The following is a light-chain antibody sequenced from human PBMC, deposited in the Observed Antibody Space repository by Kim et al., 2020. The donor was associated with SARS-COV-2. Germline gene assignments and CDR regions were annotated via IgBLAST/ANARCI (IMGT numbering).Light chain of an antibody. CDR1: QGISSY. V-gene: IGKV1-8*01. CDR3: HQYYRYLRT. CDR2: AAS. Sequence: AIRMTQSPSSLSASTGDRVTLTCRASQGISSYLAWYQQKPGKAPKLLIYAASTLQSGVPSRFSGSGSGTDFTLTISCLQSEDFATYYCHQYYRYLRTFGQGTKVDIK. J-gene: IGKJ1*01.